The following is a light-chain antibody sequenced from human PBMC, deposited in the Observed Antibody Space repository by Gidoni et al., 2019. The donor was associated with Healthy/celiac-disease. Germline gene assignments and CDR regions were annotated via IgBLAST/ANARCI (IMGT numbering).Light chain of an antibody. V-gene: IGKV1-39*01. CDR2: AAS. CDR1: QSISSY. CDR3: QQSYSTPPIT. Sequence: IQMTQSPSSLSASVGDRVTITCRASQSISSYLNWYQQKPGKAPKLLIYAASSLQSGVPSRFSGSGSGTDFTLTISSLQPEDFATDYCQQSYSTPPITFGQGTRLEIK. J-gene: IGKJ5*01.